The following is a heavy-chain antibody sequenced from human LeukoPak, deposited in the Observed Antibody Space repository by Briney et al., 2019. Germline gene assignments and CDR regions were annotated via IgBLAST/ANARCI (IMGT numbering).Heavy chain of an antibody. J-gene: IGHJ4*02. CDR3: ARGNWASALDY. Sequence: SQTLSLTCTVSGDSISSGDYCWSWIRQPPGKGLDWIGYIYSSGRTFYNPSLESRLTISLDTSKNQFSLNLTSATAADTAVYYCARGNWASALDYWGQGTLVTVSS. CDR1: GDSISSGDYC. CDR2: IYSSGRT. D-gene: IGHD7-27*01. V-gene: IGHV4-30-4*08.